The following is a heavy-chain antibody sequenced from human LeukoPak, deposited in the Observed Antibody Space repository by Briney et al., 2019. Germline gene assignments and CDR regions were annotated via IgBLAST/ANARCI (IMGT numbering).Heavy chain of an antibody. V-gene: IGHV1-8*01. Sequence: ASVKVSCKASGYTLTSYDINWVRQATGQGLEWMGWMNPNSGRTGYAQNFQGRITITRNTSISTAYMELSSLRSEDTAVYYCTRETSSRYFDYWGPGTMVTVSS. J-gene: IGHJ4*02. CDR2: MNPNSGRT. CDR3: TRETSSRYFDY. CDR1: GYTLTSYD.